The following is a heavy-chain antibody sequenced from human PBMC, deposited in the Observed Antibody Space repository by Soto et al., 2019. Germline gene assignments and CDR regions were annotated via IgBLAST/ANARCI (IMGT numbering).Heavy chain of an antibody. CDR1: GYTFTSYG. Sequence: QVQLVQSGGEVKKPGASVKVSCKASGYTFTSYGISWVRQAPGHGLEWMGWISAYNGNTNYAQKLQGRVTMTTDTSTSTAYTELRSLRSDDTPVYYCARSSSSWQYHDAFDIWGQGTMVTVSS. D-gene: IGHD6-13*01. V-gene: IGHV1-18*01. CDR2: ISAYNGNT. J-gene: IGHJ3*02. CDR3: ARSSSSWQYHDAFDI.